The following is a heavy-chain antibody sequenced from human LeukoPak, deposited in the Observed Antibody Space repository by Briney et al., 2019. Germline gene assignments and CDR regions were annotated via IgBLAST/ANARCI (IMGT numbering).Heavy chain of an antibody. CDR3: ARVVMITFGGPEGFDY. V-gene: IGHV3-21*01. CDR1: GFTFSTYN. J-gene: IGHJ4*02. D-gene: IGHD3-16*01. Sequence: GGSLRLSCAASGFTFSTYNMNWVRQAPGKGLEWVSSISTGSRDIYYADSVKARFTISRDNAKNSLYLQMNSLRAEDTAVYYCARVVMITFGGPEGFDYWGQGTLVTVSS. CDR2: ISTGSRDI.